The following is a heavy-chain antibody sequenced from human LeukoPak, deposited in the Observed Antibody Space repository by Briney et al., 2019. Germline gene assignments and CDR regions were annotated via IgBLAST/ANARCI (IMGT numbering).Heavy chain of an antibody. Sequence: ASVKVSCKASGYTFTSYYMHWVRQAPGQGLEWMGIINPSGGSTSYAQKFQGRVTMTRDMSTSTVYMELSSLRSEDTAVYYCAREVVATISDRQMDYWGQGTLVTVSS. CDR2: INPSGGST. J-gene: IGHJ4*02. D-gene: IGHD5-12*01. V-gene: IGHV1-46*01. CDR1: GYTFTSYY. CDR3: AREVVATISDRQMDY.